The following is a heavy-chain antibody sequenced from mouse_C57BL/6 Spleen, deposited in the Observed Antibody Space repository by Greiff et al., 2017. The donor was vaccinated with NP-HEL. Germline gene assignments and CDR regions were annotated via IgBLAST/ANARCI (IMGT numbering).Heavy chain of an antibody. CDR3: AIRGTTVVGYFDV. CDR2: IHPSASDT. CDR1: GYTFTSYW. J-gene: IGHJ1*03. V-gene: IGHV1-74*01. D-gene: IGHD1-1*01. Sequence: QVQLQQPGAELVKPGSSVKVSFKSSGYTFTSYWMHWVKQRPGQGLEWIGRIHPSASDTNYNQKFKGKATLTVDKSSSTAYMQLSSLTSEDSAVYYCAIRGTTVVGYFDVWGTGTTVTVSS.